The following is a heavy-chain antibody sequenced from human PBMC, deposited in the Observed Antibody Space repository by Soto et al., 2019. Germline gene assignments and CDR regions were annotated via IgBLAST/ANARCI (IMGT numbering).Heavy chain of an antibody. D-gene: IGHD3-10*01. V-gene: IGHV1-46*01. J-gene: IGHJ5*02. Sequence: QVQLVQSGAEVKKPGASVKVSCKASGYTFTSYNIHWVRQAPGQGLEWVGMINPRGFFTTYAQKFRGRVTMTGDTSPSVVYMELTNLRSEDTAMYYCARAAGRFGEMFGFDPWGQGTLVSVSS. CDR3: ARAAGRFGEMFGFDP. CDR2: INPRGFFT. CDR1: GYTFTSYN.